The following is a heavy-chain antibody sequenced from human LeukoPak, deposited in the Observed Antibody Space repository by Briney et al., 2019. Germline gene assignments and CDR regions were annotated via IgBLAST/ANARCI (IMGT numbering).Heavy chain of an antibody. D-gene: IGHD2/OR15-2a*01. CDR2: INPNSGGT. Sequence: ASVKVSCKASGYTFTGYYMHWVRQAPGQGLEWMGWINPNSGGTNYAQRFQGRVTMTRDTSISTAYMELSRLRSDDTAVHYCARDQGDGEIAFDYWGQGTLVTVSS. CDR3: ARDQGDGEIAFDY. V-gene: IGHV1-2*02. J-gene: IGHJ4*02. CDR1: GYTFTGYY.